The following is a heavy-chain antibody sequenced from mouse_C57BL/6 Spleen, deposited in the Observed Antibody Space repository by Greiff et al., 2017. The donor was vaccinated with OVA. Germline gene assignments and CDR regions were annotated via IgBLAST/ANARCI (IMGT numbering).Heavy chain of an antibody. CDR2: IDPSDSYT. Sequence: QVQLQQPGAELVKPGASVKLSCKASGYTFTSYWMQWVKQRPGQGLEWIGEIDPSDSYTNYNQKFKGKATLTVDTSTSTAYWQLSSRTSEDAAVYYCARSDDGSSYWFAYWGQGTLVTVSA. J-gene: IGHJ3*01. D-gene: IGHD1-1*01. V-gene: IGHV1-50*01. CDR3: ARSDDGSSYWFAY. CDR1: GYTFTSYW.